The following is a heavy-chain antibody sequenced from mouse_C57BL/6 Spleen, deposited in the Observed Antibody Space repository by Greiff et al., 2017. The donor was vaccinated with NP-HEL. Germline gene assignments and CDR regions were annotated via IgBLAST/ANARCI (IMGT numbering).Heavy chain of an antibody. CDR2: IDPSDSYT. Sequence: QVQLQQPGAELVKPGASVKLSCKASGYTFTSYWMPWVKQRPGQGLEWIGEIDPSDSYTNYNQKFKGKATLTVDTSSSTAYMQLSSLTSEDSAVYYCARVYYGNPDYWGQGTTLTVDS. CDR1: GYTFTSYW. CDR3: ARVYYGNPDY. D-gene: IGHD2-1*01. J-gene: IGHJ2*01. V-gene: IGHV1-50*01.